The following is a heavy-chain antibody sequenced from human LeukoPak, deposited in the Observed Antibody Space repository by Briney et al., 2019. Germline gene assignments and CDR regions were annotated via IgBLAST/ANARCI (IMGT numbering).Heavy chain of an antibody. CDR2: IYYSGST. CDR1: GGSISSSSYY. D-gene: IGHD3-3*01. J-gene: IGHJ6*03. Sequence: SETLSLTCTVSGGSISSSSYYWGWIRQPPGKGLEWIGSIYYSGSTYYNPSLKSRVTISVDTSKNQFSLKLSPVTAADTAVYYCALFPIRFLEWSSYYYYYMDVWGKGTTVTVSS. CDR3: ALFPIRFLEWSSYYYYYMDV. V-gene: IGHV4-39*01.